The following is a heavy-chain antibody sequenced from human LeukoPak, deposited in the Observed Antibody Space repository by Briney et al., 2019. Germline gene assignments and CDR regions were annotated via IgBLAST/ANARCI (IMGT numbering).Heavy chain of an antibody. Sequence: PGGSLRLSCAASGFTFSSYGMHWVRQAPAKGLEWVALIWYDGSNKYYADSVKGRFTISRDNSKNTVNLQMNSLRVEDTAVYYCARGGTAAAGSDYWGQGTLVTVSS. J-gene: IGHJ4*02. CDR1: GFTFSSYG. D-gene: IGHD6-13*01. CDR2: IWYDGSNK. CDR3: ARGGTAAAGSDY. V-gene: IGHV3-33*01.